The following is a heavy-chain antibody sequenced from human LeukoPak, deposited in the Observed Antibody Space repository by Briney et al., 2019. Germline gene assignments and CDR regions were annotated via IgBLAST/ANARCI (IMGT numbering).Heavy chain of an antibody. CDR2: ISSSSYI. Sequence: GGSLRLSCAASGFTFSSYSMNWVRQAPGKGLEWVSSISSSSYIYYADSVKGRFTISRDNAKNSLYLQMNSLRAEDTAVYYCARAPSEGAYYYDSSAEDYWGQGTLVTVSS. D-gene: IGHD3-22*01. V-gene: IGHV3-21*01. J-gene: IGHJ4*02. CDR1: GFTFSSYS. CDR3: ARAPSEGAYYYDSSAEDY.